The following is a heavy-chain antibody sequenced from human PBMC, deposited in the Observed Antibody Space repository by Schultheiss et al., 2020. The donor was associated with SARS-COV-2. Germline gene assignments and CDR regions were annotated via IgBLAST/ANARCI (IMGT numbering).Heavy chain of an antibody. J-gene: IGHJ6*02. CDR1: GGSFSGYY. D-gene: IGHD2-2*01. V-gene: IGHV4-34*01. CDR2: INHSGST. CDR3: VRAAVRGSYYYGMDV. Sequence: GSLRLSCAVYGGSFSGYYWSWIRQPPGKGLEWIGEINHSGSTNYNPSLKSRVTISVDTSKNQFSLKLSSVTAADTAVYYCVRAAVRGSYYYGMDVWGQGTTVTVSS.